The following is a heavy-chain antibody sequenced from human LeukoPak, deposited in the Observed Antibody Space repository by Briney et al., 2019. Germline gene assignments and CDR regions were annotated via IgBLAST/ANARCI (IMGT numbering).Heavy chain of an antibody. CDR2: IIPILGIA. J-gene: IGHJ6*02. Sequence: SVKVSCKASGGTFSSYAISWVRQAPGQGLEWMGRIIPILGIANYAQKFQGRVTITADKSTSTAYMELSSLRSEDTAVYYCARGDDYGSGSYRGKTYGMDVWGQGTTVTVSS. CDR3: ARGDDYGSGSYRGKTYGMDV. D-gene: IGHD3-10*01. CDR1: GGTFSSYA. V-gene: IGHV1-69*04.